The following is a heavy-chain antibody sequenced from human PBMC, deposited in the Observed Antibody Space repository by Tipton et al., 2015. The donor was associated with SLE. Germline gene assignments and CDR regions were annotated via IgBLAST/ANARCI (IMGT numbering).Heavy chain of an antibody. J-gene: IGHJ4*02. D-gene: IGHD6-6*01. CDR2: IYYSGST. CDR1: GGSISSHY. CDR3: AREGLYSSSYRY. Sequence: TLSLTCTVSGGSISSHYWSWIRQPPGKGLEWIGYIYYSGSTNYNPSLKSRVTISVDTSKNQFSLKLSSVTAADTAVYYCAREGLYSSSYRYWGQGTLVTVSS. V-gene: IGHV4-59*11.